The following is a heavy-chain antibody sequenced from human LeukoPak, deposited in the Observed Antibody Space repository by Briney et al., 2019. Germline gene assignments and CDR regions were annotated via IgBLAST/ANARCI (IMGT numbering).Heavy chain of an antibody. CDR2: IYYSGST. J-gene: IGHJ4*02. V-gene: IGHV4-59*08. CDR1: GGSISSYY. CDR3: VRRSSWFGDYYFVF. Sequence: SETLSLTCTVSGGSISSYYWSWIRQPPREGLEWIGYIYYSGSTNYNPSLKSRVTISVDTSKYQFSLNLRSVTAADTAIYFCVRRSSWFGDYYFVFWGQETLVTASS. D-gene: IGHD3-10*01.